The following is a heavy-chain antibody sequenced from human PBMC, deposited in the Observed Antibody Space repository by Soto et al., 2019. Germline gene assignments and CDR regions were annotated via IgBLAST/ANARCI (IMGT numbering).Heavy chain of an antibody. Sequence: GGSLRLSCAASGFTFSSYWMHWVRQAPGKGLVWVSRINSDGSSTSYADSVKGRFTISRDKAKNTLYLQMNSLRAEDTAVYYCARASLGRTWIQLWGDRDGHDAFDIWGQGTMVTVSS. CDR3: ARASLGRTWIQLWGDRDGHDAFDI. V-gene: IGHV3-74*01. J-gene: IGHJ3*02. CDR1: GFTFSSYW. CDR2: INSDGSST. D-gene: IGHD5-18*01.